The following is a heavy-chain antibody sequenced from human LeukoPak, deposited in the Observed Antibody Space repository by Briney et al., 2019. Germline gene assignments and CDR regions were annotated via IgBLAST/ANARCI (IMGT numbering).Heavy chain of an antibody. D-gene: IGHD1-1*01. Sequence: GGSLRLSCAASGFTFSDYGMHWVRQAPGRGLEWVSAISGSGGSTYYADSVKGRFTISRDNSKNTLYLQMNSLRAEDTAVYYCAKVRRLENDFDYWGQGTLVTVSS. CDR1: GFTFSDYG. J-gene: IGHJ4*02. V-gene: IGHV3-23*01. CDR3: AKVRRLENDFDY. CDR2: ISGSGGST.